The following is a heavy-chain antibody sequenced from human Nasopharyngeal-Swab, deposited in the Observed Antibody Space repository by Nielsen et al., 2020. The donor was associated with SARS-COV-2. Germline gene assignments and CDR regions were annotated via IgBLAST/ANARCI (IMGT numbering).Heavy chain of an antibody. V-gene: IGHV4-61*05. J-gene: IGHJ1*01. D-gene: IGHD6-19*01. CDR2: IHYSGST. Sequence: GSLRLSCTVSGGSISSSSYYWSWIRQPPGKGLEWIGYIHYSGSTNYNPSLKSRVTISVDTSKNQFSLKLSSVTAADTAVYYCARQRDSSGWYGGHFQHWGQGTLVIVSS. CDR1: GGSISSSSYY. CDR3: ARQRDSSGWYGGHFQH.